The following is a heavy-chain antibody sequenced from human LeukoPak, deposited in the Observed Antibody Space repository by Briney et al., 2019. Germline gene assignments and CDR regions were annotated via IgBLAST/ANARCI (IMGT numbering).Heavy chain of an antibody. CDR1: GFTFSSYA. J-gene: IGHJ4*02. V-gene: IGHV3-23*01. Sequence: GGSLRLSCAASGFTFSSYAMSWVRQAPGKGLEWVSAISGGGSTYYADSVKGRFTISRDNSRNTLYLQMNSLRAEDTAVYYCVKDLTSGGSLFDYWGQGTLVTVSS. D-gene: IGHD2-15*01. CDR2: ISGGGST. CDR3: VKDLTSGGSLFDY.